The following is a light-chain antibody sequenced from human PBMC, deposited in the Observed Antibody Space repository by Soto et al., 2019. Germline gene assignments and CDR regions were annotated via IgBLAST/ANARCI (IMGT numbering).Light chain of an antibody. CDR2: WAS. Sequence: DIVMTQSPDSLAVSLGERATINCKSSQSVLYSPNNKNYLAWYQHKPGQPPKMLIYWASIRESGVPDRFSGSGSGTDFTLTISSLQSEDVAFYYCQQYYTNSWSFGQGTKVDIK. V-gene: IGKV4-1*01. CDR3: QQYYTNSWS. CDR1: QSVLYSPNNKNY. J-gene: IGKJ1*01.